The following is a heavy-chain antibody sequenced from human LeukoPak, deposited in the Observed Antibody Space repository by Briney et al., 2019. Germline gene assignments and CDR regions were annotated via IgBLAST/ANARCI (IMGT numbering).Heavy chain of an antibody. CDR3: ARHARDTAMATDDFFDY. Sequence: GESLKISCKGSGYSFTSYWISWVRQMPGKGLEWMGRIGPSDSYTNYSPSFQGHVTISADKSISTAYLQWGSLKASDTAMYYCARHARDTAMATDDFFDYWGQGTLVTVSS. CDR2: IGPSDSYT. J-gene: IGHJ4*02. D-gene: IGHD5-18*01. V-gene: IGHV5-10-1*01. CDR1: GYSFTSYW.